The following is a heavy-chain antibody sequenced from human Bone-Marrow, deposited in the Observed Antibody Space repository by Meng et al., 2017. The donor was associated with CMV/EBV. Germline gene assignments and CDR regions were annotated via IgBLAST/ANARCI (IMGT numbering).Heavy chain of an antibody. V-gene: IGHV3-30*02. CDR3: AKLYYYGSGSNY. CDR2: IRFDGSHK. J-gene: IGHJ4*02. Sequence: GESLKISCAASGFTFSSYAMHWVRRAPGKGLEWLSFIRFDGSHKFYSDSVKGRFTISRDNSNNTVFLQMNSLRVEDTALYYCAKLYYYGSGSNYWGQGTLVTVSS. CDR1: GFTFSSYA. D-gene: IGHD3-10*01.